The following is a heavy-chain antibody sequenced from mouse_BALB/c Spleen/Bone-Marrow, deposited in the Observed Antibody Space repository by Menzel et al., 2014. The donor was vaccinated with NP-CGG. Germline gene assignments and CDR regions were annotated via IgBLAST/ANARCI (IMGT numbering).Heavy chain of an antibody. CDR3: ARRYYNMAMDY. CDR1: GFNIKDTY. V-gene: IGHV14-3*02. Sequence: EVKLEESGAELVRPGASVKLSCTASGFNIKDTYIHWVKQRPEQGLEWIGRIDPAIGNSKYGPKFQGKATFTSDTSSNTAYLQLSSLTSEDTDVYYCARRYYNMAMDYWGQGTSVTVSS. D-gene: IGHD1-1*01. J-gene: IGHJ4*01. CDR2: IDPAIGNS.